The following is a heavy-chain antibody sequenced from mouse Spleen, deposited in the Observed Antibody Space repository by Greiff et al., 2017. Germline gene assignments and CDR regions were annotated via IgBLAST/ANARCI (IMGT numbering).Heavy chain of an antibody. V-gene: IGHV2-4*02. Sequence: QVQLQQSGPGLVQPSQSLSITCTVSGFSLTSYGVHWVRQPPGKGLEWLGVIWSGGSTDYNAAFISRLSISKDNSKSQVFFKMNSLQADDTAIYYCARGSSYVFAYWGQGTLVTVSA. CDR3: ARGSSYVFAY. D-gene: IGHD1-1*01. CDR2: IWSGGST. J-gene: IGHJ3*01. CDR1: GFSLTSYG.